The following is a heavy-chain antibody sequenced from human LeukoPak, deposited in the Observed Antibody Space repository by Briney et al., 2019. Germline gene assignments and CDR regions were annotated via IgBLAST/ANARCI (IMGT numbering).Heavy chain of an antibody. J-gene: IGHJ6*02. V-gene: IGHV3-9*01. CDR1: GFTFSNYA. D-gene: IGHD4-4*01. CDR2: ISGGGGSI. CDR3: AKDIRGNPWYYGMDV. Sequence: GGSLRLSCAASGFTFSNYAMNWVRQAPGKGLEWLSGISGGGGSIGYADSVKGRFTISRDNAKNSLYLQMNSLRPEDTALYYCAKDIRGNPWYYGMDVWGQGTTVTVSS.